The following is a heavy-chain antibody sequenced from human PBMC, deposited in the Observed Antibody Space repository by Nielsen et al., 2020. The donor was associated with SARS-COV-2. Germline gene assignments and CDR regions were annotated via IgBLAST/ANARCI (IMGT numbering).Heavy chain of an antibody. CDR1: GFTFSSYG. CDR3: ARMNGRDWFDP. CDR2: IWYDGSNK. V-gene: IGHV3-33*08. Sequence: SLSLSCAAYGFTFSSYGLPCVRHAPGKGLEWVAVIWYDGSNKYYADSVKGRFTISRDNSKNTLYLQMNSLRAEDTAVYYCARMNGRDWFDPWGQGTLVTVSS. J-gene: IGHJ5*02. D-gene: IGHD1-1*01.